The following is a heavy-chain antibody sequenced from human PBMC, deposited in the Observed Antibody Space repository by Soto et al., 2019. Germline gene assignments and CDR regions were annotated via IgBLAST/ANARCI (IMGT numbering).Heavy chain of an antibody. CDR3: AAVPPPRLLWFGEDPGY. Sequence: GGSLRLSCAASGFTVSSNYMSWVRQAPGKGLEWVSVIYSGGSTYYADSVKGRFTISRDNSKNTLYLQMNSLRAEDTAVYYCAAVPPPRLLWFGEDPGYWGQGTLVTVSS. CDR1: GFTVSSNY. CDR2: IYSGGST. D-gene: IGHD3-10*01. J-gene: IGHJ4*02. V-gene: IGHV3-66*01.